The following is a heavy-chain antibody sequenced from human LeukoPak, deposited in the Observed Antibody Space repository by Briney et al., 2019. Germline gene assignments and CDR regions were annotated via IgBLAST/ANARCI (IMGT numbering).Heavy chain of an antibody. Sequence: ASETLSLTCTVSGGSINSVSYYWVWIRQPPGKGLEWIGSIYNSESIYSKPSLRSRVTISLDTSTNQFSLKLSSVTAADTAVYYCARQGGGVVPAAIAFDIWGQGTMVTVSS. CDR2: IYNSESI. D-gene: IGHD2-2*02. V-gene: IGHV4-39*01. CDR1: GGSINSVSYY. CDR3: ARQGGGVVPAAIAFDI. J-gene: IGHJ3*02.